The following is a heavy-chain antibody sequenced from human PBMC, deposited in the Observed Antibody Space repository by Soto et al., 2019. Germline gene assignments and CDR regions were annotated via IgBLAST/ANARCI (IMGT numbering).Heavy chain of an antibody. Sequence: SETLSLTCTVSGDSVTSVSDYWSWIRQPPGKGLEWIGYIYYSGSADYNPSLGSRVTISIDTSKNQFSLKLTSVTAADTAVYYCARGVGFGYYYYHMDLWGQGTTVTVSS. CDR3: ARGVGFGYYYYHMDL. CDR2: IYYSGSA. D-gene: IGHD3-10*01. J-gene: IGHJ6*02. V-gene: IGHV4-61*01. CDR1: GDSVTSVSDY.